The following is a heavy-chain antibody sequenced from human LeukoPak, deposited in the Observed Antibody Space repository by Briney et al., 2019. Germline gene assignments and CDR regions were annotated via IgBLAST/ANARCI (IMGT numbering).Heavy chain of an antibody. J-gene: IGHJ6*02. CDR1: GFTFSSYA. CDR2: ISYDGSNK. CDR3: ARDCCSSTSCLLYYYYYYGMDV. D-gene: IGHD2-2*01. Sequence: GGSLRLSCAASGFTFSSYAMHWVRQAPGKGLEWVAVISYDGSNKYYADSVKGRFTISRDNSKNTLYLQMNSLRAEDTAVYYCARDCCSSTSCLLYYYYYYGMDVWGQGTTVTVSS. V-gene: IGHV3-30-3*01.